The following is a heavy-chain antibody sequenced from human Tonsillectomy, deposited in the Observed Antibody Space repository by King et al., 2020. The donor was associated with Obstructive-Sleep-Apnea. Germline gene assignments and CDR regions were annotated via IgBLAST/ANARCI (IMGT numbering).Heavy chain of an antibody. CDR2: ISGFTGRP. CDR1: GYIFAKDG. CDR3: VRDERQSKSWFDP. Sequence: QLVQSGAEVKRPGASLKVSCKTSGYIFAKDGISWVRQAPGQGLEWVGWISGFTGRPHYAQKFKGRVTLTVDRLTRTAYMELSSLRDDDTALYYCVRDERQSKSWFDPWGQGTLVTVSS. J-gene: IGHJ5*02. D-gene: IGHD4-11*01. V-gene: IGHV1-18*04.